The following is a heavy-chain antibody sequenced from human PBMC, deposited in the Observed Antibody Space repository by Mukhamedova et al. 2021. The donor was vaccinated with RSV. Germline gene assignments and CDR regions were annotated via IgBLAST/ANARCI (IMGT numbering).Heavy chain of an antibody. CDR2: ISASGVTT. CDR3: AQSNSWYFDY. V-gene: IGHV3-23*01. Sequence: VRQAPGEGLEWVSAISASGVTTYYADFVKGRFIISRDNSKNTLYLHMNSLRADDTAVYHCAQSNSWYFDYWGEGTLVTVSS. J-gene: IGHJ4*02. D-gene: IGHD6-13*01.